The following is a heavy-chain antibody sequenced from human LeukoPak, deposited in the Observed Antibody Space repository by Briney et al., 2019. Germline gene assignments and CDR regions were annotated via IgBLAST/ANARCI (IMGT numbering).Heavy chain of an antibody. CDR1: GFTVSSNY. CDR3: ARSLITMVYNWFDP. Sequence: PGGSLRLSCAASGFTVSSNYMSWVRQAPGKGLEWVSVIYSGGSTYYADSVKGRFTISRDNSKNTLYLQMNSLRAEDTAVYYCARSLITMVYNWFDPWGQGTLVTVSS. CDR2: IYSGGST. V-gene: IGHV3-66*01. J-gene: IGHJ5*02. D-gene: IGHD3-10*01.